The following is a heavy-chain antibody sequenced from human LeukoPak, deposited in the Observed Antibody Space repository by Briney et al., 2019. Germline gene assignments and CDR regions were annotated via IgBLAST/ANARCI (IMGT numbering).Heavy chain of an antibody. CDR2: IIPIFGTA. CDR3: ARGVGATQPFDY. Sequence: ASVKVSCKASGGTFSSYAISWVRQAPGQGLEWMGGIIPIFGTANYAQKFQGRVTITADESTSTAYMELSSLRSEDTAVYYCARGVGATQPFDYWGQGTLVTASS. D-gene: IGHD1-26*01. CDR1: GGTFSSYA. V-gene: IGHV1-69*13. J-gene: IGHJ4*02.